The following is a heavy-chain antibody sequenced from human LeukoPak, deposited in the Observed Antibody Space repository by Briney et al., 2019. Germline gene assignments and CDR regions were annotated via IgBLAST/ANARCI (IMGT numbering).Heavy chain of an antibody. J-gene: IGHJ6*02. Sequence: ETLSLTCTVSGGSVSSGGYYWSWVRQAPGKGLEWVANIRQDGSEKYYVDSVKGRFTISRDNVKNSLYLQMNSLRAEDTAVYYCANFFYYGMEVWGQGTTVTVSS. CDR2: IRQDGSEK. V-gene: IGHV3-7*01. CDR3: ANFFYYGMEV. CDR1: GGSVSSGGYY. D-gene: IGHD2/OR15-2a*01.